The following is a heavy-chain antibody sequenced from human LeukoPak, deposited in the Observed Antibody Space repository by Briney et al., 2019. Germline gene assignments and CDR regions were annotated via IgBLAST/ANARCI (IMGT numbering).Heavy chain of an antibody. CDR2: INHSGST. D-gene: IGHD3-16*02. V-gene: IGHV4-34*01. Sequence: PSETLSLTCAVYGGSFSGYYWSWIRQPPGKGLEWIGEINHSGSTNYNPSLKSRVTISVDTSKNQLSLKLSSVTAADTAVYYCARATNYDYVWGSYRRRYFDYWGQGTLVTVSS. CDR3: ARATNYDYVWGSYRRRYFDY. CDR1: GGSFSGYY. J-gene: IGHJ4*02.